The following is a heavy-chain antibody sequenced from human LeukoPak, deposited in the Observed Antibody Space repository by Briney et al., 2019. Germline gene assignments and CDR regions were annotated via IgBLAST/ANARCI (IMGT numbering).Heavy chain of an antibody. CDR3: ARGRWEEDYYFDY. CDR1: GGSISSSGYY. J-gene: IGHJ4*02. Sequence: NPSETLSLTCTVSGGSISSSGYYWGWIRQPPGKGLEWIGSIYYSGSTYYNPSLKSRVTISVDTSKNQFSLKLSSVTAADTAVYYCARGRWEEDYYFDYWGQGTLVTVP. V-gene: IGHV4-39*07. CDR2: IYYSGST. D-gene: IGHD1-26*01.